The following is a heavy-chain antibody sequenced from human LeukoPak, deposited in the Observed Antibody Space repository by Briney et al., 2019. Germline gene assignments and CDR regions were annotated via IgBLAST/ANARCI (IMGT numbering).Heavy chain of an antibody. Sequence: PGGSLRLSCAASGFTFSSYAMSWVRQAPGKGLEWVSAISGSGGSTYYADSVKGRFTISRDNSKNTLYLQMNSLRAEDTVVYYCAKDHESIAVAGPGFDPWGQGTLVTVSS. J-gene: IGHJ5*02. V-gene: IGHV3-23*01. D-gene: IGHD6-19*01. CDR2: ISGSGGST. CDR1: GFTFSSYA. CDR3: AKDHESIAVAGPGFDP.